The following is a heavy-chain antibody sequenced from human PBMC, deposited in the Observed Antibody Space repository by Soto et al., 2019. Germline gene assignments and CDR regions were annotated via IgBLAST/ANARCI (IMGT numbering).Heavy chain of an antibody. D-gene: IGHD1-26*01. CDR1: GGSISSSNW. V-gene: IGHV4-4*03. Sequence: LRRTLSLTCAVSGGSISSSNWWSWVRQPPGKGLEWIGEIYHSGSTNYNPSLKSRVTISVDKSKNQFSLKLSSVTAADTAVYYCARVGTPWAVFYYYYYGMDVWGQGTTVTVSS. J-gene: IGHJ6*02. CDR3: ARVGTPWAVFYYYYYGMDV. CDR2: IYHSGST.